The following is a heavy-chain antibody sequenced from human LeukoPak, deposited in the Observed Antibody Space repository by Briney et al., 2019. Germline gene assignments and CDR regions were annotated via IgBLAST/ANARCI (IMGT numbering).Heavy chain of an antibody. CDR1: GGTFSSYA. CDR3: ARESITGTTWGSVWFDP. J-gene: IGHJ5*02. V-gene: IGHV1-69*05. CDR2: IIPIFGTA. D-gene: IGHD1-20*01. Sequence: SVKDSCKASGGTFSSYAISWVRQAPGQGLEWMGGIIPIFGTANYAQKFQGRVTITTDESTSTAYMELSSLRSEDTAVYYCARESITGTTWGSVWFDPWGQGTLVTVSS.